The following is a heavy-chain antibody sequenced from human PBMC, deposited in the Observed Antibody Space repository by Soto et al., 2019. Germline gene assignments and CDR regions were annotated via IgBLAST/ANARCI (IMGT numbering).Heavy chain of an antibody. CDR2: IWYDGSNK. V-gene: IGHV3-33*01. CDR1: GFTFSSYG. D-gene: IGHD5-12*01. CDR3: ARDRRYIVATVFDY. Sequence: PGGSLRLSCAASGFTFSSYGMRWVRQAPGKGLEWVAVIWYDGSNKYYADSVKGRFTISRDNSKNTLYLQMNSLRAEDTAVYYCARDRRYIVATVFDYWGQGTLVTVSS. J-gene: IGHJ4*02.